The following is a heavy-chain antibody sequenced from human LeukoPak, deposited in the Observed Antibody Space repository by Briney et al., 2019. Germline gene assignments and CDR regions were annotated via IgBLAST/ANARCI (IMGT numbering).Heavy chain of an antibody. V-gene: IGHV4-61*02. CDR2: IYTRGNT. CDR3: ARDRYSGTFRYYYYYYMDV. CDR1: GDSISSGSYY. J-gene: IGHJ6*03. D-gene: IGHD1-26*01. Sequence: SQTLSLTCTVSGDSISSGSYYWSWIRQPAGKGLEWIGRIYTRGNTYYNPSLKSRVTISLGTSKNQFSLELSSVTAADAAVYYCARDRYSGTFRYYYYYYMDVWGKGTTVTVSS.